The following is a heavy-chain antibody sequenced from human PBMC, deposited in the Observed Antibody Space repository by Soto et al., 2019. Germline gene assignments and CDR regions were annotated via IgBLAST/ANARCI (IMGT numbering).Heavy chain of an antibody. CDR3: ARAGTMVRGVIGWFDP. J-gene: IGHJ5*02. CDR1: GGSISSSSYY. V-gene: IGHV4-39*07. Sequence: PSETLSLTCTVSGGSISSSSYYWGWIRQPPGKGLEWIGSIYYSGSTYYNPSLKSRVTISVDTSKNQFSLKLSSVTAADTAVYYCARAGTMVRGVIGWFDPWGQGTLVTV. CDR2: IYYSGST. D-gene: IGHD3-10*01.